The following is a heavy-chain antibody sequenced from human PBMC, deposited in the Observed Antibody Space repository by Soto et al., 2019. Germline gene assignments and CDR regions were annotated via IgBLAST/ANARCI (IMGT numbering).Heavy chain of an antibody. J-gene: IGHJ6*02. CDR2: IRYDGSNK. CDR3: AKDLALGYYDFWSGYYYYYYGMDV. V-gene: IGHV3-30*02. Sequence: GGSLGLSCAASGFTFSSYNMNWVRQAPGKGLEWVSYIRYDGSNKYYADSVKGRFTISRDNSKNTLYLQMNSLRAEDTAVYYCAKDLALGYYDFWSGYYYYYYGMDVWGQGTTVTVSS. CDR1: GFTFSSYN. D-gene: IGHD3-3*01.